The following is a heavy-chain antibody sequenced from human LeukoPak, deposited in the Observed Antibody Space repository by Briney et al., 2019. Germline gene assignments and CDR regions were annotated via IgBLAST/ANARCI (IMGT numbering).Heavy chain of an antibody. CDR2: ISSSSSNI. CDR3: AKGFGQLWFGGRDAFDI. J-gene: IGHJ3*02. V-gene: IGHV3-48*01. D-gene: IGHD3-10*01. CDR1: GFTFSSYS. Sequence: GGSLRLSCAASGFTFSSYSMNWVRQAPGKGLEWVSYISSSSSNIYYADSVKGRFTISRDNYKNTLYLQMNSLRAEDTAVYYCAKGFGQLWFGGRDAFDIWGQGTMVTVSS.